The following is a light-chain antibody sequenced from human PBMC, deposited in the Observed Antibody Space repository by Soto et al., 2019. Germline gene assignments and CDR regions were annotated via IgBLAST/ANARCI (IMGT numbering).Light chain of an antibody. CDR2: SNN. Sequence: QSVLTQPPSASGTPGQRVTISCSGSSSNIGSNTVNWYQQLPGTAPKLLIYSNNQRPSGVPDRFSGSKSGTSASLGISVLQSEDEADYYCAAWDDSLNGRGVFGGGTKLTVL. CDR1: SSNIGSNT. CDR3: AAWDDSLNGRGV. V-gene: IGLV1-44*01. J-gene: IGLJ2*01.